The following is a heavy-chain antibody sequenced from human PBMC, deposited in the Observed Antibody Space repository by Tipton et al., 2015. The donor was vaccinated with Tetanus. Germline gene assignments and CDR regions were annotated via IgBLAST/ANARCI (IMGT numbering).Heavy chain of an antibody. CDR3: ARDRGQQFVSDWFDP. CDR2: IYQSGST. D-gene: IGHD6-6*01. V-gene: IGHV4-30-2*01. Sequence: TLSLTCTVSGGSINSPDYSWGWIRQPPGKGLEWIGYIYQSGSTSYNPSLATRVTITADKSKNHFSLNRRSVTAADTAVYYCARDRGQQFVSDWFDPWGQGTLVTVSS. J-gene: IGHJ5*02. CDR1: GGSINSPDYS.